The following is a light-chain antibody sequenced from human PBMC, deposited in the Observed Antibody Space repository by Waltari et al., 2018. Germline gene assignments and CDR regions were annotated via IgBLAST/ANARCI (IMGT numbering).Light chain of an antibody. CDR3: MEALQSVT. Sequence: IVMTQSPLSLPVTPGEPASISCASSQSLLHSNGYNYLDWYLQKPGQSPQILIYLGSNRASGVPDRFSGSGSGTDFTLKISRVEAEDAGVYYCMEALQSVTFGQGTRLEIK. CDR1: QSLLHSNGYNY. CDR2: LGS. J-gene: IGKJ5*01. V-gene: IGKV2-28*01.